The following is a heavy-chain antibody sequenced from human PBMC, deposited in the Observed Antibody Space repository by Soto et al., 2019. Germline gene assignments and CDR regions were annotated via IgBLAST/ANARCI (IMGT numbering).Heavy chain of an antibody. V-gene: IGHV3-7*03. J-gene: IGHJ3*02. CDR2: IKQDGSEK. D-gene: IGHD3-22*01. CDR3: ARGTYYDSSGDDAFDI. Sequence: EVQLVESGGGLVQPGGSLRLSCAASGFTFSSYWMSWVRQAPGKGLEWVTNIKQDGSEKYYVDSVKGRFTISRDNAKNSLYLQMNSLRAEDTAVYYCARGTYYDSSGDDAFDIWGQGTMVTVSS. CDR1: GFTFSSYW.